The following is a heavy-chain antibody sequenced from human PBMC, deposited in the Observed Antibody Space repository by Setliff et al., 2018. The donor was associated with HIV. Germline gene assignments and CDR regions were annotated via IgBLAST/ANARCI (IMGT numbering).Heavy chain of an antibody. CDR2: VNANDGST. Sequence: ASVKVSCKGLHFTFTNYGITWVRQAPGQGLEWMGWVNANDGSTGYAQKFQGRVTMTRNTSISTAYMELSSLRSEDTAVYYCATSVATFDSVDYWGQGTLVTVSS. J-gene: IGHJ4*02. V-gene: IGHV1-8*02. CDR1: HFTFTNYG. CDR3: ATSVATFDSVDY. D-gene: IGHD1-26*01.